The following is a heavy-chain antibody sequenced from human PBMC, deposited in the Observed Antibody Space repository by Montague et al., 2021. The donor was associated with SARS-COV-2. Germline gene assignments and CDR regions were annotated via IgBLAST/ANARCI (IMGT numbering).Heavy chain of an antibody. Sequence: SLRLSCAASGFTFDDYAMHWVRQAPGKGLEWVSVISWNSVTTGYADSVKGRFTIYRDNAKNSLYLQMNSLRAEDTGIYYCAKDLYRSAYYHGMAVWGQGTTVTVSS. CDR3: AKDLYRSAYYHGMAV. CDR1: GFTFDDYA. J-gene: IGHJ6*02. CDR2: ISWNSVTT. V-gene: IGHV3-9*01. D-gene: IGHD3-16*02.